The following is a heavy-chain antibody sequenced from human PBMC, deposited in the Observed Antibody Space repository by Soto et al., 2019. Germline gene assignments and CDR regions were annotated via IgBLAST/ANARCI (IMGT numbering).Heavy chain of an antibody. D-gene: IGHD3-16*01. CDR2: INGGGGST. J-gene: IGHJ3*02. V-gene: IGHV3-23*01. CDR3: ATLRWGGDAFDI. CDR1: GFTFSDYA. Sequence: EVQLLESGGGLVQPGGSLRLSCAASGFTFSDYAITWVRQAPGKGLEWVSGINGGGGSTYYADSVKGRFTISRDNSKNTLYLQMHSLRAEDTAVYYCATLRWGGDAFDIWGQGTMVTVSS.